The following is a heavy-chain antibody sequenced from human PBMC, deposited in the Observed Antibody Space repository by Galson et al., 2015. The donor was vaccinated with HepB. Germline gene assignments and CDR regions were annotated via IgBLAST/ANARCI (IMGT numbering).Heavy chain of an antibody. V-gene: IGHV3-21*01. D-gene: IGHD6-13*01. CDR1: GFTFSSYS. CDR2: ISSSSSYI. CDR3: ASTAAAGTAEYFQH. Sequence: SLRLSCAASGFTFSSYSMNWVRQAPGKGLEWVSSISSSSSYIYYADSVKGRFTISRDNAKNSLYLQMNSLRAEDTAVYYCASTAAAGTAEYFQHWGQGTLVTVSS. J-gene: IGHJ1*01.